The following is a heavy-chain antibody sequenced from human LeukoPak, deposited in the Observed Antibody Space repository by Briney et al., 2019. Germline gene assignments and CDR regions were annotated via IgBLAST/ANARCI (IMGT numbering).Heavy chain of an antibody. J-gene: IGHJ6*02. CDR2: IHPGDSDT. Sequence: GESLKISCKGSGYSFTSYWIGWVRQMPGKGLEWMGIIHPGDSDTRYSPSFQGQVTISADKSISTAYLQWSSLKASDTAMYYCASHHAGSGSFYYYGMDVWGQGTTVTVSS. CDR3: ASHHAGSGSFYYYGMDV. D-gene: IGHD3-10*01. V-gene: IGHV5-51*01. CDR1: GYSFTSYW.